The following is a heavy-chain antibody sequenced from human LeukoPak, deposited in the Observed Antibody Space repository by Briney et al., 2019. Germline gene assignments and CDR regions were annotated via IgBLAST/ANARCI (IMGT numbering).Heavy chain of an antibody. Sequence: ASVKVSCKASGYTFTGYYMHWVRQAPGQGLEWMGWISGYNGNTNYAQEFQGRVTMTTDTSTSTAYMELRSLRSDDTAVYFCARDTITYGTPGDYWGQGTLVTVSS. CDR2: ISGYNGNT. D-gene: IGHD1-1*01. CDR1: GYTFTGYY. CDR3: ARDTITYGTPGDY. V-gene: IGHV1-18*04. J-gene: IGHJ4*02.